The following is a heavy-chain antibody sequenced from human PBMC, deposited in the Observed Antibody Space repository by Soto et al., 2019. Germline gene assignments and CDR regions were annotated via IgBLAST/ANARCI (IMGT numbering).Heavy chain of an antibody. J-gene: IGHJ4*02. Sequence: QVQLQESGPGLVKPSQTLSLTCTVSGGSISDGDYYWSWIRQPPGKGLEWIGHIYNSGNTYNNPSLKSRLTISVDTSKNQFSLNLNSVTAADTAVYYCASGLSGDKVDQWGQGTLVTVSS. D-gene: IGHD2-21*01. CDR2: IYNSGNT. V-gene: IGHV4-30-4*01. CDR1: GGSISDGDYY. CDR3: ASGLSGDKVDQ.